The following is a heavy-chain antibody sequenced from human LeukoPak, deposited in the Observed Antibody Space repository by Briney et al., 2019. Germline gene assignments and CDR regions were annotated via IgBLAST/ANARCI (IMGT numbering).Heavy chain of an antibody. D-gene: IGHD2-15*01. CDR2: IIPIFGTT. CDR1: GGSFSSYA. J-gene: IGHJ5*02. CDR3: ARAHCSGGSCPFSNWFDP. Sequence: SVRVSCKASGGSFSSYATSWVRQAPGQGLDWMGGIIPIFGTTDYAQKFQGRVTITADESTSTAYMELSSLRSEDTAVYYCARAHCSGGSCPFSNWFDPWGQGTLVTVSS. V-gene: IGHV1-69*01.